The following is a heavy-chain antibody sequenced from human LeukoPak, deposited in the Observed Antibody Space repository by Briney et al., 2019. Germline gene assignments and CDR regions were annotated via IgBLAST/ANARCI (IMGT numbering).Heavy chain of an antibody. CDR2: ITPSGGT. V-gene: IGHV1-2*02. J-gene: IGHJ4*02. CDR1: GYTFTSYA. CDR3: ARDRYGDGFAHFDY. D-gene: IGHD5-24*01. Sequence: ASVKVSCKASGYTFTSYAMHWVRRAPGQGVEWRGWITPSGGTNYPQKFQGRVAITRDTSITTAYMDLSRLTSDDTAVYYCARDRYGDGFAHFDYWGQGALVTVSS.